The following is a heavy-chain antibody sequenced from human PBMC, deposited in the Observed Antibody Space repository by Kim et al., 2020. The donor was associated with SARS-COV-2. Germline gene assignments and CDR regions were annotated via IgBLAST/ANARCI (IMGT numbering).Heavy chain of an antibody. CDR1: GGSVSSGSYY. J-gene: IGHJ3*02. D-gene: IGHD6-13*01. CDR3: ARGAAAGTSDAFDI. Sequence: SETLSLTCTVSGGSVSSGSYYWSWIRQPPGKGLEWIGYIYYSGSTNYNPSLKSRVTISVDTSKNQFSLKLSSVTAADTAVYYCARGAAAGTSDAFDIWGQGTMVTVSS. CDR2: IYYSGST. V-gene: IGHV4-61*01.